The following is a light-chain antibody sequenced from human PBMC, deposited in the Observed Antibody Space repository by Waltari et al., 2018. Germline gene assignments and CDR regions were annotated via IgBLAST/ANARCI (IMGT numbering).Light chain of an antibody. V-gene: IGKV1-5*03. CDR1: QSIRSW. J-gene: IGKJ4*01. Sequence: DIQMTQSPSTLPASIGDRVTITFRASQSIRSWLSWYQQKPGKAPKLLFCRASNLESGVSSRFSGSGSGTEFTLTISSLQPDDFATYYCQQYNSYSGLTFGGGTKVEIK. CDR3: QQYNSYSGLT. CDR2: RAS.